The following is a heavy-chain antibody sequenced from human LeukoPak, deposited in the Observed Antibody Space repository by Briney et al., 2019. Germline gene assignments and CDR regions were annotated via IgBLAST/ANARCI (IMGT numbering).Heavy chain of an antibody. CDR1: GGSISSYY. J-gene: IGHJ4*02. CDR2: IYYSGST. Sequence: PSETLSLTCTVSGGSISSYYWSWIRQPPGKGLQWIGYIYYSGSTNYNPSLKSRVTISVDTSKNQFSLKLSSVTAADTAVYYCARHDYGDYGGLDYSGQGTLVTVSS. V-gene: IGHV4-59*01. D-gene: IGHD4-17*01. CDR3: ARHDYGDYGGLDY.